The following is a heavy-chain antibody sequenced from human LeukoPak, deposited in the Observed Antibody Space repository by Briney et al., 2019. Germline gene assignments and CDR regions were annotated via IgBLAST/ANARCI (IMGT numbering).Heavy chain of an antibody. D-gene: IGHD3-10*01. CDR1: GFTFDDYA. CDR3: AKGGSGSYAFDI. Sequence: GGSLRLSCAASGFTFDDYAMHWVRQAPGKGLEWVSFISWDGGSTYYADSVKGRFTISRDNSKNSLYLQMNSVRAEDTALYYCAKGGSGSYAFDIWGQGTMVTVSS. V-gene: IGHV3-43D*03. CDR2: ISWDGGST. J-gene: IGHJ3*02.